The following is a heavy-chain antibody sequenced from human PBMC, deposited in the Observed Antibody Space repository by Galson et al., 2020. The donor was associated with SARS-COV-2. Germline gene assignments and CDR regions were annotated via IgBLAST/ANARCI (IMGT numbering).Heavy chain of an antibody. J-gene: IGHJ6*03. CDR2: PSYSGST. Sequence: SETLSLTCTVSGGSISTSSDYWGWIRQPPGKGLEWIATPSYSGSTYYNPSLKSRVVISVDKSKNQFSLRMSSVTAADTAVYYCARRKYYNYYMDVWGKGTAVVISS. CDR1: GGSISTSSDY. V-gene: IGHV4-39*01. CDR3: ARRKYYNYYMDV.